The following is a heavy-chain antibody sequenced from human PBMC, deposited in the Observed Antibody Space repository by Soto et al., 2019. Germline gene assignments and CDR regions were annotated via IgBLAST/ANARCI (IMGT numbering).Heavy chain of an antibody. CDR1: GGSFSGYY. V-gene: IGHV4-34*01. J-gene: IGHJ6*02. D-gene: IGHD3-3*01. CDR3: ESIRRYYDFWSGYSAPYYYRMDV. Sequence: SATLSLTCAVYGGSFSGYYWSWIRQPPGKGLEWIGEINHSGSTNYNPSLKSRVTISVDTSKNQFSLKLSSVTAADTAVYYCESIRRYYDFWSGYSAPYYYRMDVWGQRTTVTVSS. CDR2: INHSGST.